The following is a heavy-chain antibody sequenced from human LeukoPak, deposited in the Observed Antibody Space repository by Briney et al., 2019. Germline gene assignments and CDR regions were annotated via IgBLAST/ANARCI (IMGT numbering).Heavy chain of an antibody. V-gene: IGHV4-34*12. CDR2: IFHSGTT. Sequence: SETLSLTCAVYGASFTGYYWSWIRQSRGKGLEWIGEIFHSGTTNYNPSLKSRVTMSVDTSKNHFSLKLSSVTAADTAVYYCARHARVAAHTNHLDYWGLGTLVTVSS. CDR1: GASFTGYY. J-gene: IGHJ4*02. D-gene: IGHD6-6*01. CDR3: ARHARVAAHTNHLDY.